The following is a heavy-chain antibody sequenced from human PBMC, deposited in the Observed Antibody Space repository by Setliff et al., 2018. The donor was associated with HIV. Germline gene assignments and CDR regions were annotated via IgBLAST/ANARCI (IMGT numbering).Heavy chain of an antibody. D-gene: IGHD2-15*01. CDR1: GGSISGSSYY. Sequence: KTSETLSLTCTVSGGSISGSSYYWGWIRQSPEKGLEWIGSIFHAGSTYYNPSLKSRVTLSVDTSENQYSLKLTSLIAADTVVYYCARSLAYCSGGGCSSGNYYYMDVWGKGTTVTVSS. J-gene: IGHJ6*03. V-gene: IGHV4-39*01. CDR2: IFHAGST. CDR3: ARSLAYCSGGGCSSGNYYYMDV.